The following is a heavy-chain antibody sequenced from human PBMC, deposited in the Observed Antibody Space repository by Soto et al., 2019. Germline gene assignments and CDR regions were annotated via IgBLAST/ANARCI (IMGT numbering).Heavy chain of an antibody. CDR1: GDAISRHY. V-gene: IGHV4-59*11. CDR3: ARNYGGNSQFFDL. Sequence: QVQLQESGPGLVKPSETLSLTCSVFGDAISRHYWSWIRQSPGKGLEWLGYFFHTGTALYNPSLKSRVSMSVDTSKNQFSLRLTSVIPADTAVYFCARNYGGNSQFFDLWGRGTLVTVSS. D-gene: IGHD4-17*01. CDR2: FFHTGTA. J-gene: IGHJ2*01.